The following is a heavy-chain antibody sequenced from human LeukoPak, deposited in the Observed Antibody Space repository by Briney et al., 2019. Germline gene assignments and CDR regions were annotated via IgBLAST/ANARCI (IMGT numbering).Heavy chain of an antibody. CDR1: GYTFTTYG. Sequence: GASVSVSCKASGYTFTTYGINWVRQAPGQGSEGVGWISTYDGNTNYAQKLRGRVSMIRDTSTSTAYLELRDLRSDDTAMYYCARDQPRRGPGGHDYWGQGTLVTVSS. CDR3: ARDQPRRGPGGHDY. J-gene: IGHJ4*02. V-gene: IGHV1-18*01. CDR2: ISTYDGNT. D-gene: IGHD3-16*01.